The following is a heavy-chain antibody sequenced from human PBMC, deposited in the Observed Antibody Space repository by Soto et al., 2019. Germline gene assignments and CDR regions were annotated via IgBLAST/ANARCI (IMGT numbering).Heavy chain of an antibody. CDR2: IIPIFGTA. CDR3: ARDRYYYDSSSRYYFDY. V-gene: IGHV1-69*01. Sequence: QVQLVQSGAEVKKPGSSVKVSCKASGGTFSSYAISWVRQAPGQGLEWMGGIIPIFGTANYAQKFQGRVTITADESTSTAYMKLSSLRSEDTAVYYCARDRYYYDSSSRYYFDYWGQGTLVTVSS. J-gene: IGHJ4*02. CDR1: GGTFSSYA. D-gene: IGHD3-22*01.